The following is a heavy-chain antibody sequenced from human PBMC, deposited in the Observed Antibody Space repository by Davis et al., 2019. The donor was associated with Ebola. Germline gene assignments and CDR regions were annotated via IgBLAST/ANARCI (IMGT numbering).Heavy chain of an antibody. D-gene: IGHD6-13*01. J-gene: IGHJ4*02. CDR3: ARDEKTGGGSSSWFDY. V-gene: IGHV1-69*11. CDR1: GGTFSSYA. CDR2: IIPILGTA. Sequence: SVKVSCKASGGTFSSYAISWVRQAPGQGLEWMGRIIPILGTANYAQKFQGRVTITADESTSTAYMELSSLRSEDTAVYYCARDEKTGGGSSSWFDYWGQGTLVTVSS.